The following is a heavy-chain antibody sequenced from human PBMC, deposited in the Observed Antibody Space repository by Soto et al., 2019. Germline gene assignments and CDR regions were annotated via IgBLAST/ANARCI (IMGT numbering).Heavy chain of an antibody. CDR2: IYYSGST. D-gene: IGHD3-3*01. CDR1: GGSISSYY. J-gene: IGHJ6*03. V-gene: IGHV4-59*01. Sequence: SETLSLTCTVSGGSISSYYWSWIRQPPGKGLEWIGYIYYSGSTNYNPSLKSRVTISVDTSKNQFSLKLSSVTAADTAVYYCARGDYDFWSGTTGRRYYMDVWGKGTTVTVSS. CDR3: ARGDYDFWSGTTGRRYYMDV.